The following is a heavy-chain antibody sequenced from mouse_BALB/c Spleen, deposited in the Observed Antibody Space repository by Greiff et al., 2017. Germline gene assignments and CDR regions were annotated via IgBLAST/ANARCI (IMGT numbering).Heavy chain of an antibody. Sequence: QLKESGAELVRPGTSVKISCKASGYTFTNYWLGWVKQRPGHGLEWIGDIYPGGGYTNYNEKFKGKATLTVDTSSSTAYMQLSSLTSEDTAVYFCARRRYYGSSYVGDYAMDYWGQGTSVTVSS. D-gene: IGHD1-1*01. J-gene: IGHJ4*01. V-gene: IGHV1-63*02. CDR2: IYPGGGYT. CDR3: ARRRYYGSSYVGDYAMDY. CDR1: GYTFTNYW.